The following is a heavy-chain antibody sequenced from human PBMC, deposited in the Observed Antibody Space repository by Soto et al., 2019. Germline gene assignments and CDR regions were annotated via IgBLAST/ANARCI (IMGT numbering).Heavy chain of an antibody. Sequence: QVQLQESGPGLVKPSQTLSLTCTVSGGSISSGDYYWNWIRQPPGKGLEYIGSIYYTGSTHYSPPLKSRITISLDTSKNEFSLKVRSVTAADTAVYYCARAKSYRDANYYSSRSFDYWGQGT. CDR2: IYYTGST. V-gene: IGHV4-30-4*01. CDR1: GGSISSGDYY. D-gene: IGHD3-16*02. CDR3: ARAKSYRDANYYSSRSFDY. J-gene: IGHJ4*02.